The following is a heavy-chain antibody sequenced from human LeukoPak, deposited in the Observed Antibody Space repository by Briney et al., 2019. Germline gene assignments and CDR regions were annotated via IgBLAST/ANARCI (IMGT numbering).Heavy chain of an antibody. D-gene: IGHD3-22*01. V-gene: IGHV4-39*07. CDR1: GGSISSSFYY. J-gene: IGHJ4*02. Sequence: SETLSLTCTVSGGSISSSFYYWGWIRQPPGKGLEWIGSIYYSGSTYYNPSLKSRVTMSVDTSKNQFSLKLSSVTAADTAVYYCARGYYDSSGYNRLDYWGQGTLVTVSS. CDR2: IYYSGST. CDR3: ARGYYDSSGYNRLDY.